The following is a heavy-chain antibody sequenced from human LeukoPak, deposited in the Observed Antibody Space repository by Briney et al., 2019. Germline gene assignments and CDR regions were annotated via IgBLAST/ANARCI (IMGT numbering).Heavy chain of an antibody. V-gene: IGHV1-2*02. CDR3: ARESTYYYGSGSYYKDGWFDP. D-gene: IGHD3-10*01. Sequence: ASVKVSCKASGYTFTGYYMHWVRQAPGQGLEWMGWINPNSGGTNYARKFQGRVTMTRDTSISTAYMELSRLRSDDTAVYYCARESTYYYGSGSYYKDGWFDPWGQGTLVTVSS. J-gene: IGHJ5*02. CDR2: INPNSGGT. CDR1: GYTFTGYY.